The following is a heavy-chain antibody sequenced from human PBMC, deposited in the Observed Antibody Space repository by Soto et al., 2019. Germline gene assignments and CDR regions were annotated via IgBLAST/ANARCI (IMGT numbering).Heavy chain of an antibody. V-gene: IGHV4-39*01. CDR2: IYYSGST. CDR3: ARPEGDYNSYFDY. Sequence: SETLSLTCTVSGGSISSSSYYWGWIRQPPGKGLEWIGSIYYSGSTYYNPPRKSRGTISVDTSKNQFSLKLSSVTAADTAVYYCARPEGDYNSYFDYWGQGTLVTVSS. CDR1: GGSISSSSYY. D-gene: IGHD4-17*01. J-gene: IGHJ4*02.